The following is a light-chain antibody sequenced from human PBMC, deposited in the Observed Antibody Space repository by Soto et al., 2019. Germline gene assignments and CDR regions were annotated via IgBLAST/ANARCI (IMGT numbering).Light chain of an antibody. CDR1: QGLTSNF. V-gene: IGKV3-20*01. CDR3: QQYGNSPQT. J-gene: IGKJ1*01. Sequence: EIVLTQSPGTLSLSPGERATLSCRASQGLTSNFLAWYQQRPGQAPSLLIYGASNRATGVPDRFSDSGSGTDFTLTISRLEPEDFAVYYCQQYGNSPQTFGQGTKVDIK. CDR2: GAS.